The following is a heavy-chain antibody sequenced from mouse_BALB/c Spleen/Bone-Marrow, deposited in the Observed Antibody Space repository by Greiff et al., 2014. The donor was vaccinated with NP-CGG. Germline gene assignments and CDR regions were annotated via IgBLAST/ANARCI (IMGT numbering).Heavy chain of an antibody. Sequence: EVQLQQSGAELVKPGASVKLSCTASGFNIKDTYMHWVKQRPEQGLEWIGRIDPANGNTKYDPKFQGKATITADTSSNTAYLQLSILTSEYTAVYDCSPDYYGSSQIAYWGQGTLVTVSA. CDR2: IDPANGNT. V-gene: IGHV14-3*02. D-gene: IGHD1-1*01. J-gene: IGHJ3*01. CDR1: GFNIKDTY. CDR3: SPDYYGSSQIAY.